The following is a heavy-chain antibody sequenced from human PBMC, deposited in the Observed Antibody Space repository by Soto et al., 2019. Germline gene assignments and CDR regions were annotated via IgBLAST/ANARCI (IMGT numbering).Heavy chain of an antibody. CDR2: ISYDGSNK. CDR3: ASSIAVAGYYYYYCMDV. V-gene: IGHV3-30-3*01. D-gene: IGHD6-19*01. J-gene: IGHJ6*02. CDR1: GFTLSSYA. Sequence: GGSLRLSCAASGFTLSSYAMHWVRQAPGKGLEWVAVISYDGSNKYYADSVKGRFTISRDNSKNTLYLQMNSLRAEDTAVYYCASSIAVAGYYYYYCMDVCDQGTTVTVSS.